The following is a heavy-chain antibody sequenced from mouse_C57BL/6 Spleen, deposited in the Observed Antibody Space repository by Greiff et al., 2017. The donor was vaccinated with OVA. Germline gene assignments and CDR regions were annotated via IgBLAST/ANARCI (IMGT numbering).Heavy chain of an antibody. CDR1: GYTFTSYW. CDR3: ARGFGGSSYVWYFDV. CDR2: IHPNSGST. Sequence: VQLQQPGAELVKPGASVKLSCKASGYTFTSYWMHWVKQRPGQGLEWIGMIHPNSGSTNYNEKFKSKATLTVDKSSSTAYMQLSSLTSEDSAVYYCARGFGGSSYVWYFDVWGTGTTVTVSS. V-gene: IGHV1-64*01. D-gene: IGHD1-1*01. J-gene: IGHJ1*03.